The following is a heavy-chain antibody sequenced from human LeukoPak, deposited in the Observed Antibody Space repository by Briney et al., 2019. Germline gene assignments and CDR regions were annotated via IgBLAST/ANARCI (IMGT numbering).Heavy chain of an antibody. CDR1: GGSISSSSYC. V-gene: IGHV4-39*01. Sequence: SETLSLTCTVPGGSISSSSYCWGWIRQPPGKGLEWIGSIYYSGSTYYNPSLKSRVTISVDTSKNQFSLKLSSVTAADTAVYYCARQTAYYYGSGSYYNRPYFDYWGQGTLVTVSS. J-gene: IGHJ4*02. CDR3: ARQTAYYYGSGSYYNRPYFDY. D-gene: IGHD3-10*01. CDR2: IYYSGST.